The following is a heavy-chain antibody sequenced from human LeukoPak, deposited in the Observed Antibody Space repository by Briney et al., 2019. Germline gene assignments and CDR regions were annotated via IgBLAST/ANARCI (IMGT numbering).Heavy chain of an antibody. Sequence: GASVKVSCKASGYTFTGYCMHWVRQAPGQGLEWMGWINPNSGGTNYAQKFHGRVTMTRGTSISTAYMELSRLRSDDTAVYYCARDSSGWLPPERRTSHLNYWGQGTLVTVPS. CDR2: INPNSGGT. D-gene: IGHD6-19*01. CDR1: GYTFTGYC. J-gene: IGHJ4*02. V-gene: IGHV1-2*02. CDR3: ARDSSGWLPPERRTSHLNY.